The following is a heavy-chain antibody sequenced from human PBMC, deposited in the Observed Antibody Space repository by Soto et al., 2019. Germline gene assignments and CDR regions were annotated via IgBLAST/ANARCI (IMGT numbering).Heavy chain of an antibody. J-gene: IGHJ3*01. CDR3: CIGSWSAENFDV. CDR2: IIPMLTVT. V-gene: IGHV1-69*02. Sequence: QVNLIQSWAEVKKPGSSVKVSCQAAGGTFNTYTLFWVRQAPGHGLEWMGRIIPMLTVTNSAKKFQGRLTITADKSTGTVFMELTSLRSDDTAVYSCCIGSWSAENFDVWGQGTMVPVSS. CDR1: GGTFNTYT. D-gene: IGHD6-25*01.